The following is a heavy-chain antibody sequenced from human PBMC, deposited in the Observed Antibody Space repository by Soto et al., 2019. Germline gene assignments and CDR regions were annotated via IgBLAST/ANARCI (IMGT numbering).Heavy chain of an antibody. J-gene: IGHJ5*02. D-gene: IGHD3-10*02. CDR3: ARSAIFLRDYVYTKDWFDP. V-gene: IGHV1-2*02. Sequence: GASVKVSCKASGYTFTGYYIHWVRPAPGQGLEWMGWLNPNSGGTNYAQKFQGRVTMTWETSITTAYMEMTSLRYDYDAVYYCARSAIFLRDYVYTKDWFDPRGQGTLVTVSS. CDR2: LNPNSGGT. CDR1: GYTFTGYY.